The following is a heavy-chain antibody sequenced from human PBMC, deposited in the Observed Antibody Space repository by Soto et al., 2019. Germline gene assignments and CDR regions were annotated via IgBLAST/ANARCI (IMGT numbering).Heavy chain of an antibody. D-gene: IGHD4-17*01. Sequence: GGALRLSCAASGFTFNIYALHWVRQAPGKGLEWVAVISFDGTKKYYSDSVKGRFTISRDNLKNTLYLQMNNLRVEDAALYFCAREDDYGYRYINYGLDVWGQGTTVTVSS. CDR3: AREDDYGYRYINYGLDV. J-gene: IGHJ6*02. CDR1: GFTFNIYA. V-gene: IGHV3-30-3*01. CDR2: ISFDGTKK.